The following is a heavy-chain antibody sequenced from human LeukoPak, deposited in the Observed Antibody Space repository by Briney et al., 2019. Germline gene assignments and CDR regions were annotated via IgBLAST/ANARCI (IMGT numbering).Heavy chain of an antibody. CDR1: GFTFSSYW. D-gene: IGHD3-3*01. CDR3: ARVTADTIFGVVIIHCFDY. V-gene: IGHV3-7*04. Sequence: GGSLRLSCAASGFTFSSYWMSWVRQAPGKGLEWVANIKQDGSEKYYVGSVKGRFTISRDNAKNSLYLQMNSLRAEDTAVYYCARVTADTIFGVVIIHCFDYWGQGTLVTVSS. J-gene: IGHJ4*02. CDR2: IKQDGSEK.